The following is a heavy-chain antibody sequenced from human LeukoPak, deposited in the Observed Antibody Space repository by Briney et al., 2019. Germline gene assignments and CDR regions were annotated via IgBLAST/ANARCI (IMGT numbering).Heavy chain of an antibody. CDR1: GFMFSSYA. D-gene: IGHD3-10*01. CDR2: ISGSGDST. Sequence: GGSLSLSCAASGFMFSSYAMSWVRQAPGKGLEWVSAISGSGDSTYYADSVKGRFTISRDNSENTLYLQMNSLRVEDTAIYYCAKVEGATWYGESEYYFDYWGQGTLVTVSS. J-gene: IGHJ4*02. CDR3: AKVEGATWYGESEYYFDY. V-gene: IGHV3-23*01.